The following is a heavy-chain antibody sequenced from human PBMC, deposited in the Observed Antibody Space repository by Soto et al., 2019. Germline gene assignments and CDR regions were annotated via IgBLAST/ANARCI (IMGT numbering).Heavy chain of an antibody. CDR1: ALTALDHV. J-gene: IGHJ6*02. CDR3: ARNLGAKYGMDV. D-gene: IGHD1-26*01. V-gene: IGHV3-73*01. Sequence: GGSLRLSCAMSALTALDHVIDWVRQAPGKGLEWVGRIRSKANNYATAFAASVQGRVTISREDSKNTAFLQMNSLKIEDTAVYFCARNLGAKYGMDVWGQGTTVTVSS. CDR2: IRSKANNYAT.